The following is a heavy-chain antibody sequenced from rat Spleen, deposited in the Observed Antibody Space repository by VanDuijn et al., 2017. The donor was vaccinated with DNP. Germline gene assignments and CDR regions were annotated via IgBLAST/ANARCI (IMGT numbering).Heavy chain of an antibody. CDR1: GFSLTTNG. CDR2: ISSGGNK. CDR3: ARADTTDPDY. J-gene: IGHJ2*01. V-gene: IGHV2S12*01. D-gene: IGHD1-6*01. Sequence: QVQLKESGPGLVQPSQTLSLTCTVSGFSLTTNGVSWVRQPPGKGLEWIAAISSGGNKNYNSAPKSRLSISRDTSKSKVFLKRHMRTPGDTAMDFCARADTTDPDYWGQGVMVTVSS.